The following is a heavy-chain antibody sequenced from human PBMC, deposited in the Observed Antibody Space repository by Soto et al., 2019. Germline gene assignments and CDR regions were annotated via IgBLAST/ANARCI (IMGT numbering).Heavy chain of an antibody. V-gene: IGHV6-1*01. CDR3: ARDPTVTTYYYYYGMDV. Sequence: SQTLSLTCAISGDSVSSNSAAWNWIRQSPSRGLEWLGRTYYRSKWYNDYAVPVKSRITINPDTSKNQFSLQLNSVTPEDTAVYYCARDPTVTTYYYYYGMDVWGQGTTVTVSS. J-gene: IGHJ6*02. D-gene: IGHD4-17*01. CDR1: GDSVSSNSAA. CDR2: TYYRSKWYN.